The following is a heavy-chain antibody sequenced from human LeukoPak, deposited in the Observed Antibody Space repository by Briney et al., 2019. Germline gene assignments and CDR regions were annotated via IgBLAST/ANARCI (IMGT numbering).Heavy chain of an antibody. J-gene: IGHJ4*02. D-gene: IGHD3-10*01. Sequence: PGGSLRLSCAASGFTFSSYWMNWVRQAPGKGLEWVAKIKQDGNERHYVDSVKGRFTISRDNAKNSLYLQMNSLRAEDTAVYYCAAFPFYYGPGNKWGQGTLVTVSS. V-gene: IGHV3-7*01. CDR3: AAFPFYYGPGNK. CDR1: GFTFSSYW. CDR2: IKQDGNER.